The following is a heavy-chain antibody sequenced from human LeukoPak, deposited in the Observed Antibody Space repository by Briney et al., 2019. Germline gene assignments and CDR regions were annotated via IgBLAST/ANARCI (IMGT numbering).Heavy chain of an antibody. CDR3: ARRTIFGVIGFDP. V-gene: IGHV4-30-4*08. D-gene: IGHD3-3*01. Sequence: SWIRQPPGKGLEWIGYIYYSGSTYYNPSLKSRVTISVDTSKNQFSLKLSSVTAADTAVYYCARRTIFGVIGFDPWGQGTLVAVSS. J-gene: IGHJ5*02. CDR2: IYYSGST.